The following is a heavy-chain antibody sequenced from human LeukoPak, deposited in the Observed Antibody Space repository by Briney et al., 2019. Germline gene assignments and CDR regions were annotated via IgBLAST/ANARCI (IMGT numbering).Heavy chain of an antibody. J-gene: IGHJ4*02. V-gene: IGHV3-7*01. D-gene: IGHD3-22*01. CDR1: GFTFSSCW. CDR3: ARDRITMIVVVTPYFDY. Sequence: QTGRSLRLSCAASGFTFSSCWMSWVRQAPGKGLEWVANIKQDGSEKYYVDSVKGRFTISRDNAKNSLYLQMNSLRAEDTAVYYCARDRITMIVVVTPYFDYWGQGTLVTVSS. CDR2: IKQDGSEK.